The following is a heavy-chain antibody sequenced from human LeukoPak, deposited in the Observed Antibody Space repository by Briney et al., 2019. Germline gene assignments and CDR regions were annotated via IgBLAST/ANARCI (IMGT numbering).Heavy chain of an antibody. CDR2: IWYDGSKE. Sequence: GGSLRLSCAASGFTFSTHGVHWVRQAPGKGLEWVAIIWYDGSKEYYADSVKGRFTISRDNSKNTLYLQMNRLRAEDTAVYYCAKDQSTAMVDYWGQGTLVTVSS. CDR1: GFTFSTHG. J-gene: IGHJ4*02. CDR3: AKDQSTAMVDY. D-gene: IGHD5-18*01. V-gene: IGHV3-33*06.